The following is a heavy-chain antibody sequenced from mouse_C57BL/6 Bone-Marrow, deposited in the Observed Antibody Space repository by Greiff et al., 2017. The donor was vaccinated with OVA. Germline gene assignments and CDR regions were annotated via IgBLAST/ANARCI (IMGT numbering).Heavy chain of an antibody. CDR3: ARVPKWGDYYAMDY. Sequence: EVKLMESGGGLVKPGGSLKLSCAASGFTFSSYAMSWVRQTPEKRLEWVATISDGGSYTYYPDNVKGRFTISRDNAKNNLYLQMSHLKSEDTAMYDCARVPKWGDYYAMDYWGQGTSVTVSA. CDR1: GFTFSSYA. V-gene: IGHV5-4*03. J-gene: IGHJ4*01. CDR2: ISDGGSYT. D-gene: IGHD1-3*01.